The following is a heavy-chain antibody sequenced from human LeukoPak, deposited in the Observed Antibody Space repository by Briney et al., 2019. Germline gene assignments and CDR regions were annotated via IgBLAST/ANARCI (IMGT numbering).Heavy chain of an antibody. V-gene: IGHV3-74*01. D-gene: IGHD3-22*01. CDR1: GFTFSSYW. CDR3: ARGGRYYDSSGFYGGTNFDY. CDR2: INSDGSST. J-gene: IGHJ4*02. Sequence: GGSLRLSCAASGFTFSSYWMHWVRQAPGKGLVWVSRINSDGSSTSYADSVKGRFTISRDNAKNTLYLQMNSLRAEDTAVYYCARGGRYYDSSGFYGGTNFDYWGQGTLVTVPS.